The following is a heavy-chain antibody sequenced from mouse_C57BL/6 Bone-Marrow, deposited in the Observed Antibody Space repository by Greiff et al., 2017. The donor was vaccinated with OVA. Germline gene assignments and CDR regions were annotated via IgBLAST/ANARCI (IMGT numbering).Heavy chain of an antibody. CDR2: IYPRSGNT. CDR1: GYTFTSYG. D-gene: IGHD1-1*01. J-gene: IGHJ3*01. Sequence: VQLVESGAELARPGASVKLSCKASGYTFTSYGISWVKQRTGQGLEWIGEIYPRSGNTYYNEKFKGKATLTADKSSSTAYLELRSLTSEDSAVYFCARENYYYGSSPFAYWGQGTLVTVSA. V-gene: IGHV1-81*01. CDR3: ARENYYYGSSPFAY.